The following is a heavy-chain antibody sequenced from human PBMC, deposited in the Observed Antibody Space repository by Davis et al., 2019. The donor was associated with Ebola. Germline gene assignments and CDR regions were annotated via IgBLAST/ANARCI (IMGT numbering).Heavy chain of an antibody. CDR2: ISGSGGST. J-gene: IGHJ5*02. Sequence: GESLKISCAASGFTFSSYAMSWVRQAPGKGLEWVSAISGSGGSTYYADSVKGRFTISRDNAKNSLYLQMNSLRAEDTAVYYCARAPGGVRGVIPLNWFDPWGQGTLVTVSS. CDR1: GFTFSSYA. CDR3: ARAPGGVRGVIPLNWFDP. V-gene: IGHV3-23*01. D-gene: IGHD3-10*01.